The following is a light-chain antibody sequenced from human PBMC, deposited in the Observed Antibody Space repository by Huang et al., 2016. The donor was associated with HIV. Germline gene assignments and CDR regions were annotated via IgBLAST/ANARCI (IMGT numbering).Light chain of an antibody. J-gene: IGKJ1*01. Sequence: AIRMTQSPSSLPAFTGDRVNITCRASQDINYFLAWYQQKPGKAPNLLIYAASILETGVPSRFSGSGSGTEFNLSISCLQSEDFATYYCQQYYSYRTFGQGTQVEIK. V-gene: IGKV1-8*01. CDR2: AAS. CDR1: QDINYF. CDR3: QQYYSYRT.